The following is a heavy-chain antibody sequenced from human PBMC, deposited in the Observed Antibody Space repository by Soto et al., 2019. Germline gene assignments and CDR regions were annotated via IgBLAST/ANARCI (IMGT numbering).Heavy chain of an antibody. Sequence: EVQLVESGGGLVQPGGSLRLSCASSEFTFTNYWTHWVRQAPGEGLVWVSRISGDGSRTNYADSVKGRFTISRDNAKTSLYLQMNSLRADETAVYYCARGAGGAYYLDYWGLGTLVTVSS. CDR1: EFTFTNYW. V-gene: IGHV3-74*01. CDR2: ISGDGSRT. D-gene: IGHD3-10*01. CDR3: ARGAGGAYYLDY. J-gene: IGHJ4*02.